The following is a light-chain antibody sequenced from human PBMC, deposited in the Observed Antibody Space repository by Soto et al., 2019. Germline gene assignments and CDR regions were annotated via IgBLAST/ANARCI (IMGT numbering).Light chain of an antibody. CDR3: QQRASSVT. CDR2: DAS. V-gene: IGKV3-11*01. Sequence: EIVLTQSPATQSLSPGERATLSCRASQSISASLAWFQQKPGQSPRLLIYDASRRATDIPARFSGGGSGTDFTLTISSLQPEDFAVYYCQQRASSVTFGGGTKVEI. CDR1: QSISAS. J-gene: IGKJ4*01.